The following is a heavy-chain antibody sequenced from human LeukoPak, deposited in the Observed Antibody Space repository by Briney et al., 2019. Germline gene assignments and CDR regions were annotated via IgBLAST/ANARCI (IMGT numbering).Heavy chain of an antibody. CDR1: QFTFSSYA. CDR3: AKDKYTWGDNSVPLDL. CDR2: ISVSGGAT. V-gene: IGHV3-23*01. J-gene: IGHJ4*02. Sequence: PGGSLRLSCAPSQFTFSSYAMNSVRQAPGKGVEWVSGISVSGGATYYAASVKGRFIISRDNSKSTVFLLMNSLAAEDTAIYYRAKDKYTWGDNSVPLDLWGEGTRVSVSS. D-gene: IGHD4-11*01.